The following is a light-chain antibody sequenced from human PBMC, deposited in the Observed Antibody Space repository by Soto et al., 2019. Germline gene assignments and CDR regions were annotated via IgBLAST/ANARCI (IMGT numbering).Light chain of an antibody. CDR1: QNVNRN. J-gene: IGKJ5*01. Sequence: EILLTQSPATLSVSPGERATLSCRSSQNVNRNLGWYQQKPGQAPRLLIFAASTRAPGIPARFSGSGSGTEFTLTISGLQSEDFAVYYCQQYNSWTSITFGQGTRLEVK. CDR2: AAS. CDR3: QQYNSWTSIT. V-gene: IGKV3-15*01.